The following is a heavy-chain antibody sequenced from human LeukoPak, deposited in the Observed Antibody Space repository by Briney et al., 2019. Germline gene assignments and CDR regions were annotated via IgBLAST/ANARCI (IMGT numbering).Heavy chain of an antibody. Sequence: GGSLRLSCAASGFTFSSHWMTWVRQAPGKGLEWVANIKEDGSEKYYVDSVKGRFTISRDNAKNSLYLQMNSLRAEDTAVYYCARYSSSWSKNDAFDIWGQGTMVTVSS. CDR2: IKEDGSEK. CDR3: ARYSSSWSKNDAFDI. V-gene: IGHV3-7*01. J-gene: IGHJ3*02. CDR1: GFTFSSHW. D-gene: IGHD6-13*01.